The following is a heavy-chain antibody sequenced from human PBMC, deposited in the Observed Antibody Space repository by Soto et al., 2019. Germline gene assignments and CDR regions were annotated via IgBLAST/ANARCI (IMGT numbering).Heavy chain of an antibody. J-gene: IGHJ6*02. D-gene: IGHD5-12*01. CDR3: ARDHGATTYYYYYGMDV. CDR1: GFTFSSYA. V-gene: IGHV3-30-3*01. CDR2: ISYDGSNK. Sequence: GSLRLSCAASGFTFSSYAMHWVRQAPGEGLEWVAVISYDGSNKYYADSVKGRFTISRDNSKNTLYLQMNSLRAEDTAVYYCARDHGATTYYYYYGMDVWGQGTTVTVSS.